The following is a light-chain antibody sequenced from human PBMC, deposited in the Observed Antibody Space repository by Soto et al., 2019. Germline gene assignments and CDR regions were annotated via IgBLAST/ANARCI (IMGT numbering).Light chain of an antibody. CDR1: QSVSLS. V-gene: IGKV3-15*01. CDR3: QQYHTWPIT. Sequence: ELVLTQSPATLSVSLGDSATLSCRASQSVSLSLAWYQMRPGQPPRLLIYGASTRATDIPARFSGSGSGTEFTLTISSLQSEDCAIYYCQQYHTWPITFGGGTKVDIK. CDR2: GAS. J-gene: IGKJ4*01.